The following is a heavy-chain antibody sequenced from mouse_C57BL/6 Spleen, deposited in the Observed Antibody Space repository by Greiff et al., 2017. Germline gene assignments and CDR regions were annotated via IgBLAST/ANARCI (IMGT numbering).Heavy chain of an antibody. CDR3: ARSGWFFYAMDY. CDR1: GYTFTSYW. CDR2: IDPSDSYT. Sequence: QVQLKQPGAELVMPGASVKLSCKASGYTFTSYWMHWVKQRPGQGLEWIGEIDPSDSYTNYNQKFTGKSTLTVAKSSSTSYMKLSSLTSEDSAVYYCARSGWFFYAMDYWGQGTSVTVSS. J-gene: IGHJ4*01. V-gene: IGHV1-69*01. D-gene: IGHD2-3*01.